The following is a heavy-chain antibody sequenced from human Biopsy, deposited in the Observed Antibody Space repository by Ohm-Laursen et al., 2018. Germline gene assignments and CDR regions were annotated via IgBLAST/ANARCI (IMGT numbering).Heavy chain of an antibody. CDR1: GSSFTGYY. V-gene: IGHV1-46*01. CDR2: INPGGNST. Sequence: VASVTLSCQASGSSFTGYYIHWVRQAPGQGLEWMGIINPGGNSTAYTQNFQGRVTMTWDTSTTTVYMELSSLRSEDTAVYYCVLASFDYWGQGTLVTVPS. CDR3: VLASFDY. J-gene: IGHJ4*02.